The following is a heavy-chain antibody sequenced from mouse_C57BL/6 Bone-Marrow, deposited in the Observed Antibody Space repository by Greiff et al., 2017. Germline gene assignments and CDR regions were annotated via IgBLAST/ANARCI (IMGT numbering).Heavy chain of an antibody. Sequence: EVKLQESGGGLVQPGGSLKLSCAASGFTFSDYGMAWVRQAPRKGPEWVAFISNLAYSIYYADTVTGRFTISRENAKNTLYLEMSSLRSEDTAMYYCARQGWLLHAMDYWGQGTSVTVSS. V-gene: IGHV5-15*01. CDR1: GFTFSDYG. CDR3: ARQGWLLHAMDY. CDR2: ISNLAYSI. D-gene: IGHD2-3*01. J-gene: IGHJ4*01.